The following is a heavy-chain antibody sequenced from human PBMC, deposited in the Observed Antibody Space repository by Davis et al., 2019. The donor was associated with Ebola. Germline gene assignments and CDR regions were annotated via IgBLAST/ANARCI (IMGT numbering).Heavy chain of an antibody. CDR2: INAGNGNT. Sequence: ASVKVSCKASGYTFTSYAMHWVRQAPGQRLEWMGWINAGNGNTKYSQKFQGRVTITRDTSASTAYMELSSLRSEDTAVYYWVRGEDYCTSASCYDYWGQGTLVTVSS. D-gene: IGHD2-2*01. CDR3: VRGEDYCTSASCYDY. V-gene: IGHV1-3*01. CDR1: GYTFTSYA. J-gene: IGHJ4*02.